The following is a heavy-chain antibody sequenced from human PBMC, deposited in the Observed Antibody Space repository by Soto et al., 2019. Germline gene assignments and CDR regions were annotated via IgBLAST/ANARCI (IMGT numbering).Heavy chain of an antibody. CDR1: GFTFSSYA. CDR2: ISSSGGST. CDR3: AKGAHSSSSRGVDV. V-gene: IGHV3-23*01. Sequence: EVQLLESGGGLVQPGGSLRLSCAASGFTFSSYAMSWVRQAPGKGLEWVSGISSSGGSTYYADSVKGRFTTSRDTSKNTLYLQMNSLRAEDTAVYYCAKGAHSSSSRGVDVWGQGTTVTVSS. D-gene: IGHD6-6*01. J-gene: IGHJ6*02.